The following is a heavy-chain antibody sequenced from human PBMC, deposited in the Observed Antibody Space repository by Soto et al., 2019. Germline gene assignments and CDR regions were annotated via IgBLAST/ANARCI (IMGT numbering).Heavy chain of an antibody. J-gene: IGHJ6*02. V-gene: IGHV5-51*01. Sequence: PGESLKISCKGYGYSFSSYWIGWVRQMPGKGPEWMGIIFPGDSDTKYSPSFQGHVTISADKSINTAYLQWSSLKASDTAIYYCARRDYNILTGYFSYGMDLWGQGTTVTV. D-gene: IGHD3-9*01. CDR2: IFPGDSDT. CDR1: GYSFSSYW. CDR3: ARRDYNILTGYFSYGMDL.